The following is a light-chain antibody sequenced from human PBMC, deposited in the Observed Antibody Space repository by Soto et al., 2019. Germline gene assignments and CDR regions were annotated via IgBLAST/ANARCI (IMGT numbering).Light chain of an antibody. J-gene: IGKJ1*01. V-gene: IGKV3-20*01. CDR3: LQYGSSPST. CDR1: QSVGSSY. Sequence: EIVLRQSPGTLSLSPGERATLSCRASQSVGSSYLAWYQQKPGQTPRLLIYGASSRATGIPDRFSGSGSGTDFTLTISRLEPEDFAMYYCLQYGSSPSTFGQGTKVEIK. CDR2: GAS.